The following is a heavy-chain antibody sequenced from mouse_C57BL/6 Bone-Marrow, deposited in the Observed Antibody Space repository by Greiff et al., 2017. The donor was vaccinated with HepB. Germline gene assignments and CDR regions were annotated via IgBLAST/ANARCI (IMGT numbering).Heavy chain of an antibody. CDR3: ARREGFIITAVYYYAMDY. CDR1: GYTFTSYW. Sequence: QVQLQQPGAELVKPGASVKMSCKASGYTFTSYWITWVKQRPGQGLEWIGDIYPGSGSTNYNEKFKSKATLTVDTSSSTAYMQLSSLTSEDSAVYYCARREGFIITAVYYYAMDYWGQGTSVTVSS. V-gene: IGHV1-55*01. CDR2: IYPGSGST. D-gene: IGHD1-1*01. J-gene: IGHJ4*01.